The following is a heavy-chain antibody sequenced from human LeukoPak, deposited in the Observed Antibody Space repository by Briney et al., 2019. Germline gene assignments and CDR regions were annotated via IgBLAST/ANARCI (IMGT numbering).Heavy chain of an antibody. CDR2: VYSSGTT. V-gene: IGHV4-4*07. J-gene: IGHJ5*02. CDR3: ALWTPQHGWFDP. CDR1: SGSISNYY. Sequence: PSETLSLTCSVSSGSISNYYWNWIRQPAGKGLEWIGHVYSSGTTNYNPSLNSRITMSLDTSRNQFFLNLSSVTAADTAVYYRALWTPQHGWFDPWGQGTLVTVSS. D-gene: IGHD3-10*01.